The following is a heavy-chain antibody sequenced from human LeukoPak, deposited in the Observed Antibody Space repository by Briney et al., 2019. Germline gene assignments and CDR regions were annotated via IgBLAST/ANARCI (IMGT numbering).Heavy chain of an antibody. J-gene: IGHJ4*02. D-gene: IGHD1-14*01. CDR2: IYPGDSDT. CDR3: ARLRGPIRISIRRIFDY. Sequence: PGESLKISCQGSGYNFSTYWIAWVRQVPGKGLEWMGIIYPGDSDTRYSPSFQGQVTISADKSISAAYLQWSSLEASDTAMYYCARLRGPIRISIRRIFDYWGQGTLVTVSS. V-gene: IGHV5-51*01. CDR1: GYNFSTYW.